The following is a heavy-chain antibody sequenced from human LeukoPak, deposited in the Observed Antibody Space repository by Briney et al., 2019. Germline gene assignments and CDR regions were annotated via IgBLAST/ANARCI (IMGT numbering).Heavy chain of an antibody. CDR3: ARVDIVAKTASDY. V-gene: IGHV3-48*01. CDR1: GFTFSSYS. D-gene: IGHD5-12*01. CDR2: ISSSSSTI. Sequence: GGSLRLSCAASGFTFSSYSMNWVRQAPGKGLEWVSYISSSSSTIYYADSVKGRFTISRDNAKNSLYLQMNSLRAEDTAVYYCARVDIVAKTASDYWGQGTLVTVSS. J-gene: IGHJ4*02.